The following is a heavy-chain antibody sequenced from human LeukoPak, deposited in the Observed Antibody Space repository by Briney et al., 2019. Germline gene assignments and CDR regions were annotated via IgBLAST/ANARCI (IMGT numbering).Heavy chain of an antibody. CDR1: GYTLTDYY. CDR2: INPNSGGT. CDR3: ARVGYYESSGYYEY. D-gene: IGHD3-22*01. J-gene: IGHJ4*02. V-gene: IGHV1-2*06. Sequence: GASVKVSCKASGYTLTDYYMHWVRQAPGQGLEWMGRINPNSGGTNYAPKFQGRVTMTRDTSISTVYMELSRLRSDDTAVYYCARVGYYESSGYYEYWGQGTLVTVSS.